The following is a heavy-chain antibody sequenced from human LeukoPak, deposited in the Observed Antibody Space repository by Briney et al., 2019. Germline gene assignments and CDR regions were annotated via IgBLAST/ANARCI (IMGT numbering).Heavy chain of an antibody. CDR1: GGSFRGYY. D-gene: IGHD3-16*01. CDR3: ARGRAPFMITFGGVTAGRWFDP. V-gene: IGHV4-34*01. Sequence: NPSETLSLTCAVYGGSFRGYYWSWIRQPPGKGLGWIGEINHSGSTNYNPSLKSRVTISVDTSKNQFSLKLSSVTAADTAVYYCARGRAPFMITFGGVTAGRWFDPWGQGTLVTVSS. CDR2: INHSGST. J-gene: IGHJ5*02.